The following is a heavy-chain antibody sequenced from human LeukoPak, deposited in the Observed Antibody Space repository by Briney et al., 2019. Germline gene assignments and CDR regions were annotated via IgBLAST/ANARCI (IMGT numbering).Heavy chain of an antibody. J-gene: IGHJ4*02. Sequence: GGSLRLSCAASGFTFAGYSMHWVRQAPGKGLEWTTLIKYDGNTKYYADSVKGRFTISRDNSKNMVYLQMDSLRIEDTGVYYCAKDRSWHEFEYWGQGALVTVSP. CDR3: AKDRSWHEFEY. V-gene: IGHV3-30*18. CDR1: GFTFAGYS. D-gene: IGHD3-10*01. CDR2: IKYDGNTK.